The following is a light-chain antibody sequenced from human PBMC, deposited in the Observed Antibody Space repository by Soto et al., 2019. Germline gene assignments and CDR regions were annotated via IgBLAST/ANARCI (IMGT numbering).Light chain of an antibody. Sequence: DIQMTQSPCSLSASVGDGVTVTCRASQDIRNDLGWYQQKPGKAPKRLIYAASSLQSGVPSRFSGSGSETEFTLTISSLQPEDSATYYCLQNHSLPPTFGQGIKVEIK. CDR1: QDIRND. CDR2: AAS. V-gene: IGKV1-17*01. CDR3: LQNHSLPPT. J-gene: IGKJ1*01.